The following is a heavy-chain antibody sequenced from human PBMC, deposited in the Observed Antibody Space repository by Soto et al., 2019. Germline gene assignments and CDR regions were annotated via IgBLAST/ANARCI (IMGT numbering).Heavy chain of an antibody. CDR2: IYYIGST. J-gene: IGHJ5*02. Sequence: TLSLTCTVSGGSISSYYWSWIRQPPGKGLEWIGYIYYIGSTNYNPSLKSRVTISVDTSKNQFSLKLSSVTAADTAVYYCARGLRRQLLNWFDPWGQGTLVTVSS. V-gene: IGHV4-59*01. CDR1: GGSISSYY. D-gene: IGHD2-2*01. CDR3: ARGLRRQLLNWFDP.